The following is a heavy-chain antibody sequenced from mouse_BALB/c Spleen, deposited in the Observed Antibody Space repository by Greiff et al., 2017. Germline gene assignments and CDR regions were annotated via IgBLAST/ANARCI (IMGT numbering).Heavy chain of an antibody. D-gene: IGHD1-1*01. CDR3: TRERRIITTVVAPFAY. J-gene: IGHJ3*01. CDR2: IYPGNSDT. V-gene: IGHV1-5*01. CDR1: GYSFTSYW. Sequence: EVQLHQSGTVLARPGASVKMSCKASGYSFTSYWMHWVKQRPGQGLEWIGAIYPGNSDTSYNQKFKGKAKLTAVTSASTAYMELSSLTNEDSAVYYCTRERRIITTVVAPFAYWGQGTLVTVSA.